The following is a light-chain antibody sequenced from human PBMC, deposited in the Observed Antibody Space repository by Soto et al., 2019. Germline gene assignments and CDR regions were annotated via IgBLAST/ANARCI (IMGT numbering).Light chain of an antibody. CDR3: QQSYSVPLT. J-gene: IGKJ1*01. CDR1: QSVDIN. Sequence: DIQMTQSPSSLSASVGDRVVFTCRASQSVDINLNWYQQKPGKAPNLLMYGASSLQSGVPSRFSGSGSGTDFTLTINSLQPEDFATYYCQQSYSVPLTFGQGTKVDIK. V-gene: IGKV1-39*01. CDR2: GAS.